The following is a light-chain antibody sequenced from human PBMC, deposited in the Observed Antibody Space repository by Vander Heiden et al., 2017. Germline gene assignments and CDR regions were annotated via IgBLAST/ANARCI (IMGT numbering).Light chain of an antibody. V-gene: IGKV3-20*01. CDR3: QQYATTPRT. J-gene: IGKJ1*01. CDR1: QSVSSGY. Sequence: ETVLTPSPGTLPLSPGERATLSCRASQSVSSGYLAWSQQKPGQAPRLLIYGASSRATGIPDRFSGSGSGTDFTLTISRLEPEDFAVYFCQQYATTPRTFGQGTKVEIK. CDR2: GAS.